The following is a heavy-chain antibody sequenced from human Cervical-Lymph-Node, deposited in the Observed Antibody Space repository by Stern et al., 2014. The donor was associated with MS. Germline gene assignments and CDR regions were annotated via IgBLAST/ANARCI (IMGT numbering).Heavy chain of an antibody. Sequence: QLQLQESGPGLVKPSETLSLTCTVSGDSINSGDFHWSWVRQSPGKGLEXIGYIYYSGTNYNNPSLKSRVTMSIDTSTNQFSLNLASVTAADTALYFCARMKTGLRENRGFDFWGQGTQVTVSS. CDR3: ARMKTGLRENRGFDF. CDR1: GDSINSGDFH. J-gene: IGHJ4*02. CDR2: IYYSGTN. V-gene: IGHV4-30-4*01. D-gene: IGHD1-14*01.